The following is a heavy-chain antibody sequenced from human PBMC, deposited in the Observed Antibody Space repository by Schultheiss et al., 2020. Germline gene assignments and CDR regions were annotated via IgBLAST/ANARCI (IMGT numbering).Heavy chain of an antibody. V-gene: IGHV3-15*07. Sequence: GGSLRLSCAASGFTFSNAWMNWVRQAPGKGLEWVGRIKSKTDGGTTDYAAPVKGRFTISRDDSKNTLYLQMNSLKTEDTAVYYCTSPQGYGDYEGPYYYYGMDVWGQGTTVTVS. CDR3: TSPQGYGDYEGPYYYYGMDV. D-gene: IGHD4-17*01. J-gene: IGHJ6*02. CDR1: GFTFSNAW. CDR2: IKSKTDGGTT.